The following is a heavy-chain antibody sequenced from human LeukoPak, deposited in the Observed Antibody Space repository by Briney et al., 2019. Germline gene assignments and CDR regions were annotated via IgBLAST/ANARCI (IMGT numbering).Heavy chain of an antibody. V-gene: IGHV3-23*01. D-gene: IGHD6-25*01. Sequence: GGSLRLSCAASGFTFSSYGMSWVRQAPGKGLEWVSAISGSGGSTYYADSVKGRFTISRDNSKNTLYLQMNSLRAEDTAVYYCAKDLMRSSASFTFDIWGQGTMVTVSS. CDR3: AKDLMRSSASFTFDI. CDR1: GFTFSSYG. CDR2: ISGSGGST. J-gene: IGHJ3*02.